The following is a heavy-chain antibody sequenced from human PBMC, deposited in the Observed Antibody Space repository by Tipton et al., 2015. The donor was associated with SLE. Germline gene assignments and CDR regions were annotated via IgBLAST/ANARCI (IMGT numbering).Heavy chain of an antibody. Sequence: QVQLVQSGAEVKKPGASVKVSCKASGYTFTSYAMHWVRQAPGLRLEWMGWSNAGNGNTKYSQEFQGRVTITRDTSASTAYMELSSPRSEDMAVYYCARGARGAFDIWGQGTMVTVSS. CDR3: ARGARGAFDI. J-gene: IGHJ3*02. CDR2: SNAGNGNT. D-gene: IGHD3-10*01. V-gene: IGHV1-3*02. CDR1: GYTFTSYA.